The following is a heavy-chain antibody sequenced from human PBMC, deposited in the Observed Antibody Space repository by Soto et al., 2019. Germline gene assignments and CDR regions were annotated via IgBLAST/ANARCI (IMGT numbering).Heavy chain of an antibody. J-gene: IGHJ4*02. D-gene: IGHD7-27*01. CDR3: VKDTPAWRQVWGYDY. CDR2: ISSTTNYI. V-gene: IGHV3-21*04. CDR1: GFTFTRYS. Sequence: GGSLRLSCAASGFTFTRYSMNWVRQAPGKGLEWVSSISSTTNYIYYGDSMKGRFSISRDNSENTVYLQMNGLRAEDTAVYYCVKDTPAWRQVWGYDYWGQGVQVTVSS.